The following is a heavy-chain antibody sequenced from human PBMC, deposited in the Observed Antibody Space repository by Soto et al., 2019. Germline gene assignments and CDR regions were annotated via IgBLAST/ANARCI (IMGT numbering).Heavy chain of an antibody. CDR1: GYTFTGYA. CDR3: ARSIVVVTALDY. V-gene: IGHV1-3*01. D-gene: IGHD2-21*02. J-gene: IGHJ4*02. Sequence: ASVKVSCKASGYTFTGYAMHWGRQAPGQRLEWMGWINAGNGNTKYSQKFQGRVTITRDTSASTAYMELSSLRSEDTAVYYCARSIVVVTALDYWGQGTLVTVSS. CDR2: INAGNGNT.